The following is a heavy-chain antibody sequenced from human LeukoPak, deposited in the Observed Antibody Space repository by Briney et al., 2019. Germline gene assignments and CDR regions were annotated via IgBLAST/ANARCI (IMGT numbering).Heavy chain of an antibody. D-gene: IGHD3-10*01. CDR3: AKDEQDNSGSYLLSLYYFDY. CDR2: IWYDGSNK. J-gene: IGHJ4*02. CDR1: GFTFSSYG. Sequence: PGESLRLSCAASGFTFSSYGMHWVRQAPGKGLEWVAVIWYDGSNKYYADSVKGRFTISRDNSKNTLYLQMNSLRAEDTAVYYCAKDEQDNSGSYLLSLYYFDYWGQGTLVTVSS. V-gene: IGHV3-33*06.